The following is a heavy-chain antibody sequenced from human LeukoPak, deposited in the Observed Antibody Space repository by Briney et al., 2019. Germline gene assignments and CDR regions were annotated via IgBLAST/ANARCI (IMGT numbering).Heavy chain of an antibody. V-gene: IGHV1-2*02. D-gene: IGHD4-17*01. CDR3: ATAGKGDYDLFLNY. J-gene: IGHJ4*02. CDR1: GYTFTGYY. CDR2: INPNSGGT. Sequence: ASVKVSCKASGYTFTGYYMHWVRQAPAQGLECMGWINPNSGGTNYAQKFQGRVTMTRETSISTAYMELSRLRSDDTAVYYCATAGKGDYDLFLNYWGQGTLVTVSS.